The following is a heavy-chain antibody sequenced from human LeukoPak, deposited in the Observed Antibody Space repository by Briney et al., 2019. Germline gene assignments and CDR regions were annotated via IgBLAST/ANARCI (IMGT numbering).Heavy chain of an antibody. V-gene: IGHV4-38-2*01. J-gene: IGHJ4*02. CDR2: IYYSGST. CDR1: GYSISSGYY. Sequence: SETLSLTCDVSGYSISSGYYWGWIRQPPGKGLEWIGSIYYSGSTYYNPSLKSRVTISVDTSKNQVSLKLSSVTAADTAVYYCVNLDYDFWSGYSLVYYFDYWGQGTLVTVSS. D-gene: IGHD3-3*01. CDR3: VNLDYDFWSGYSLVYYFDY.